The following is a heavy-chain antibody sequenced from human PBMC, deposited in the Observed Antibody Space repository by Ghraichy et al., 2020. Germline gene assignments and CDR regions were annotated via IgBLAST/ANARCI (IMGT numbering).Heavy chain of an antibody. D-gene: IGHD2-21*02. Sequence: GGSLRLSCAASGFTFSSYAMSWVRHAPGKGLEWVSAISGSGGTTYYADSVKGRFTISRDNSKNTLYLQMNSLRAEDTAVYYCARCGDCWLYVYWGQGTLVTVSS. J-gene: IGHJ4*02. V-gene: IGHV3-23*01. CDR1: GFTFSSYA. CDR3: ARCGDCWLYVY. CDR2: ISGSGGTT.